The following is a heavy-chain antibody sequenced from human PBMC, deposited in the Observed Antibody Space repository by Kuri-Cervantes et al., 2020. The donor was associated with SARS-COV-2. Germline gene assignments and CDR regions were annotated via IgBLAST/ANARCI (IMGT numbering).Heavy chain of an antibody. CDR1: GFIVSSSY. Sequence: GESLKISCAASGFIVSSSYMSWVRQAPGKGLEWVANTNQDGNEKHYADSVKGRFTISRDNAKNSVYLQMNSLRAEDTAVYFCSRDGKTTAVWNYDYYGLDVWGQGTTVTVSS. CDR2: TNQDGNEK. D-gene: IGHD1/OR15-1a*01. V-gene: IGHV3-7*04. J-gene: IGHJ6*02. CDR3: SRDGKTTAVWNYDYYGLDV.